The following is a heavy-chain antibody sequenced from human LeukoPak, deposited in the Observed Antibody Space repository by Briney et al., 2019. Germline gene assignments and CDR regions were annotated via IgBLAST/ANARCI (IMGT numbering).Heavy chain of an antibody. CDR1: GGSISSYY. V-gene: IGHV4-59*01. Sequence: SETLSLTCTVSGGSISSYYWSWIRQPPGKGLEWIGYIYYSGSSKYNPSFKSRVSISVDTSKNQFSMKLIYVTAADTAVYYCATVVRDDILTGYYIDYWGQGPLVTVSS. D-gene: IGHD3-9*01. CDR2: IYYSGSS. CDR3: ATVVRDDILTGYYIDY. J-gene: IGHJ4*02.